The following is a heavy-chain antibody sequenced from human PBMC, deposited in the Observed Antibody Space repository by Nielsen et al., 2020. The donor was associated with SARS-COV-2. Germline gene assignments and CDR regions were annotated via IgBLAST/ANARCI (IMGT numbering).Heavy chain of an antibody. J-gene: IGHJ4*02. Sequence: GESLKISCAASGFTFSDYAMAWVRQAPGKGLEWVSLISGDGGTTYYADSVKGRFTISRDNSKNSLYLQMNSLRSEDTALYYCAKDSCSRTSCYVDYWGQGTLVTVSS. CDR1: GFTFSDYA. V-gene: IGHV3-43*02. CDR3: AKDSCSRTSCYVDY. D-gene: IGHD2-2*01. CDR2: ISGDGGTT.